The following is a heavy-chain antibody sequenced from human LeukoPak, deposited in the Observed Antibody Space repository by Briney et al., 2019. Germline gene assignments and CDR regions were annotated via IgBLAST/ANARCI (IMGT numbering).Heavy chain of an antibody. CDR3: ARVGLGWFDP. Sequence: SSSSTMYYADSVKGRFTISRDNAKNSLYLQMNSLRAEDTAVYYCARVGLGWFDPWGQGTLVTVSS. J-gene: IGHJ5*02. D-gene: IGHD3-16*01. V-gene: IGHV3-48*04. CDR2: SSSSTM.